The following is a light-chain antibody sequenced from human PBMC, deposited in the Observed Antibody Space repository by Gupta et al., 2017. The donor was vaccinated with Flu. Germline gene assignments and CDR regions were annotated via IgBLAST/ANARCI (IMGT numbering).Light chain of an antibody. J-gene: IGKJ4*01. V-gene: IGKV1-39*01. CDR2: AAS. Sequence: DIQMTQSPSSLSASVGDRVTITCRASQNIDTSLNWYQQRLGKVPKLLIYAASILQSGVPSRFSGSGSGTDFTLTITSLQPEDFATYYCQQSYSAPLTFGGGTKVEIK. CDR1: QNIDTS. CDR3: QQSYSAPLT.